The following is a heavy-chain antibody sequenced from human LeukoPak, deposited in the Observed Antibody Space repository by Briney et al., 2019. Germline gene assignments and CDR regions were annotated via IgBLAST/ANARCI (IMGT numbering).Heavy chain of an antibody. CDR3: ARNHPEDRVNLDY. CDR2: IIPIFGTA. V-gene: IGHV1-69*05. J-gene: IGHJ4*02. D-gene: IGHD1-14*01. Sequence: SVKVSCKASGGTFSSYAISWVRQAPGQGLEWMGGIIPIFGTANYAQKFQGRVTITTDESTSTAYMELSSLRSEDTAVYYCARNHPEDRVNLDYWGQGTLVTVSS. CDR1: GGTFSSYA.